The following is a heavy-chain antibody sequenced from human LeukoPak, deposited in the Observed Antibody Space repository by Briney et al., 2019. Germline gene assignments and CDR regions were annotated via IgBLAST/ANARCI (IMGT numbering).Heavy chain of an antibody. V-gene: IGHV3-23*01. J-gene: IGHJ4*02. CDR1: GFTFNNYA. CDR2: VTGGGDTT. CDR3: AKGGAVDGTLKFDY. D-gene: IGHD1-1*01. Sequence: GGSLRLSCRATGFTFNNYAMSWVRQAPGKGLEWVSTVTGGGDTTHYADAVRGRFTITRDISQNTLSLRMNSLRDEDTAMDLCAKGGAVDGTLKFDYWGQGTLVTVSS.